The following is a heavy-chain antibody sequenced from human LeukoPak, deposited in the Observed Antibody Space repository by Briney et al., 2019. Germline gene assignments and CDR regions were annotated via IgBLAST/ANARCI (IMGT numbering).Heavy chain of an antibody. D-gene: IGHD1-26*01. V-gene: IGHV3-15*01. CDR2: IKSKTDGGTT. CDR3: AKEINHGYSGSYWAFDI. J-gene: IGHJ3*02. Sequence: GGSLRLSCAASGFTFSNAWMSWVRQAPGKGLEWVGRIKSKTDGGTTDYAAPVKGRFTISRDNSKNTLYLQTNSLRVEDTAVYYCAKEINHGYSGSYWAFDIWGQGTMVTVSS. CDR1: GFTFSNAW.